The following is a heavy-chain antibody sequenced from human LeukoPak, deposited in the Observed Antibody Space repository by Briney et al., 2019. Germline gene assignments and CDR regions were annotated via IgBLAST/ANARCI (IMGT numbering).Heavy chain of an antibody. V-gene: IGHV3-7*01. CDR3: ARIFYFGDNNWRYFEY. CDR2: LDPDGSKN. CDR1: GFTFNNYW. Sequence: GGSLRLSCAPSGFTFNNYWMRWVPEAPGKGLLWVANLDPDGSKNQYVDSVKVRLTTSRDNAKNSLYLQMNSLKAEDTAIYYCARIFYFGDNNWRYFEYGGEGTLVTVSS. J-gene: IGHJ4*02. D-gene: IGHD1-20*01.